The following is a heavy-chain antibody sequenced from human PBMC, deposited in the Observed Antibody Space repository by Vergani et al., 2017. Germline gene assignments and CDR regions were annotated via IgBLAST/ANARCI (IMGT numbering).Heavy chain of an antibody. CDR2: ISGSGGST. D-gene: IGHD5-12*01. CDR3: AKANPRNSGYDYLYYYHAMDV. J-gene: IGHJ6*02. V-gene: IGHV3-23*01. CDR1: GFTFNHYA. Sequence: EVQLLESGGDLVQPGGSLRLSCAASGFTFNHYAMNWVRQAPGKGLEWVSGISGSGGSTYYAGSVKGRFTISRDSSKNTRYQQMNSLSAGDTAVYYCAKANPRNSGYDYLYYYHAMDVWGQGTTVTVSS.